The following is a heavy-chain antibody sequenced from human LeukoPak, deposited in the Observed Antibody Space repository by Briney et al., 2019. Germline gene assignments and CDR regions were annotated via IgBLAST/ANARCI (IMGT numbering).Heavy chain of an antibody. CDR2: IYYSGST. CDR1: GGSISSYY. Sequence: SETLSLTCTVSGGSISSYYWSWIRQPPGKGPEWIGYIYYSGSTNYNPSLKSRVTISADTSKNQFSLKLSSVTAADTAVYYCARHANYDSGSYPFDYWGQGTLVTVSS. V-gene: IGHV4-59*08. CDR3: ARHANYDSGSYPFDY. D-gene: IGHD3-10*01. J-gene: IGHJ4*02.